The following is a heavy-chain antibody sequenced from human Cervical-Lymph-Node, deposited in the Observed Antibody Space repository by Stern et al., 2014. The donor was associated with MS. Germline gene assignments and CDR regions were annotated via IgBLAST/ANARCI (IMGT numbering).Heavy chain of an antibody. Sequence: QVQLVESGAEVKKPGASVKVSCKASGYTFTSYYMHWVRQAPGQGLEWMGIIHRNYGSASYAQKFQDRVTMTRDTSTSTLYMELSSLSSEDTAVYYCAGGYTFDYWGQGTLVTVSS. V-gene: IGHV1-46*01. CDR2: IHRNYGSA. CDR3: AGGYTFDY. D-gene: IGHD5-18*01. CDR1: GYTFTSYY. J-gene: IGHJ4*02.